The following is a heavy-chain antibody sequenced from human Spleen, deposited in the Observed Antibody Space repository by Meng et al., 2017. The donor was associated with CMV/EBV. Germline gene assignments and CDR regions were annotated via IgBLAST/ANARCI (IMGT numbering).Heavy chain of an antibody. Sequence: GESLKISCAASGFTFSSYAMSWVRQAPGKGLEWVANINKDGTAKYYVDSVKGRFTISRDNAKTSLYLQMNSLRVEDTAVYYCARERAGTYNYYALDVWGQGTTVTVSS. J-gene: IGHJ6*02. D-gene: IGHD6-25*01. CDR2: INKDGTAK. V-gene: IGHV3-7*01. CDR1: GFTFSSYA. CDR3: ARERAGTYNYYALDV.